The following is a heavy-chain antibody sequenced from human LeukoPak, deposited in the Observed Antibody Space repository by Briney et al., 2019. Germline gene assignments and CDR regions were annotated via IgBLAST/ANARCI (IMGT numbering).Heavy chain of an antibody. Sequence: SVKVSCKASGGTFSSYAISWVRQAPGQGLEWMGGIIPIFGTANYAQKFQGRVTITADESTSTAYMELSSLRSEDTAVYYCARDRNSGYDFDYFDYWGQGTLVTVSS. J-gene: IGHJ4*02. V-gene: IGHV1-69*13. D-gene: IGHD5-12*01. CDR1: GGTFSSYA. CDR2: IIPIFGTA. CDR3: ARDRNSGYDFDYFDY.